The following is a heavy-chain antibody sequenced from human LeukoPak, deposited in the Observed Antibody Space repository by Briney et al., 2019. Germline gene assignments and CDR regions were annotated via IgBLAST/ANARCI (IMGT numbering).Heavy chain of an antibody. CDR2: IYTSGST. V-gene: IGHV4-4*07. Sequence: SETLSLTCTVSGGSISSYYWSWIRQPAGKGLEWIGRIYTSGSTNYNPSLKSRVTMSVDTSKNQFSLKPSSVTAADTAVYYCARDRLRFLESMVYYFDYWGQGTLVTVSS. D-gene: IGHD3-3*01. J-gene: IGHJ4*02. CDR1: GGSISSYY. CDR3: ARDRLRFLESMVYYFDY.